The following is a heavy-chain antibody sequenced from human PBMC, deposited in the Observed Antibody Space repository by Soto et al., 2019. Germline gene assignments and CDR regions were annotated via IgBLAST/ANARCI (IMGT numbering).Heavy chain of an antibody. Sequence: QVQLVQSGAEVKKPGASVKVSCKASGYTFASYAISWMRQAPGQGLEWMGWISAYNGNTNYAQKLRGRDTMTTDTPTSTAYMERRTRRSADTAGYYCARDPPPPDYWGQGPLVTVSS. V-gene: IGHV1-18*01. CDR3: ARDPPPPDY. J-gene: IGHJ4*02. CDR2: ISAYNGNT. CDR1: GYTFASYA.